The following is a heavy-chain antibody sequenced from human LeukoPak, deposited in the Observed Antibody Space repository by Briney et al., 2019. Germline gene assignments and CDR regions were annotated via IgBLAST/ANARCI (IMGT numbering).Heavy chain of an antibody. V-gene: IGHV3-30*02. Sequence: PGGSLRLSCAASGFTSSSYGMHWVRQAPGKGLEWVAFIRYDGSNKYYADSVKGRFTISRDNSKNTLYLQMNSLRAEDTAAYYCAKIIVVVPAATDFFDYWGQGTLVTVSS. CDR2: IRYDGSNK. CDR1: GFTSSSYG. J-gene: IGHJ4*02. D-gene: IGHD2-2*01. CDR3: AKIIVVVPAATDFFDY.